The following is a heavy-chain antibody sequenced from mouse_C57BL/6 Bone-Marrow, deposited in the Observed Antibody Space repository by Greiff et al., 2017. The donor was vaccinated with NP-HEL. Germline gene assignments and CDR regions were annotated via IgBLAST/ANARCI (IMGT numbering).Heavy chain of an antibody. J-gene: IGHJ3*01. D-gene: IGHD2-5*01. CDR3: ARSYSNPGFAY. CDR1: GYAFSSSW. Sequence: VQLQQSGPELVKPGASVKISCKASGYAFSSSWMNWVKQRPGKGLEWIGRIYPGDGDTNYNGKFKGKATLTADKSSSTAYMQLSSLTSEDSAVYFCARSYSNPGFAYWGQGTLVTVSA. V-gene: IGHV1-82*01. CDR2: IYPGDGDT.